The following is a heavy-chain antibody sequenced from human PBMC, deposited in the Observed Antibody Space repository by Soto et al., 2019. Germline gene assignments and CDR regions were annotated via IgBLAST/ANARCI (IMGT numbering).Heavy chain of an antibody. Sequence: PSETLSLTCTASGDSVSNIGYAWGWIRQSPGKRLEWIGSVSFSGSKYYHPSLRSRVTFSVDTSKTLISLKLRSVTAADTAAYFCARGSTWQVREWFDPWGQGTLVTVSS. D-gene: IGHD6-13*01. V-gene: IGHV4-39*01. J-gene: IGHJ5*02. CDR2: VSFSGSK. CDR1: GDSVSNIGYA. CDR3: ARGSTWQVREWFDP.